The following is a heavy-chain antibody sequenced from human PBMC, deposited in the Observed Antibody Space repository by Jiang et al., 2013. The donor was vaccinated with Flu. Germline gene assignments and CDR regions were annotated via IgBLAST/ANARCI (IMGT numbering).Heavy chain of an antibody. D-gene: IGHD6-19*01. V-gene: IGHV3-23*01. Sequence: VQLLESGGGLVQPGGSLRLSCAASGFTFSSYGMNWVRQAPGRGLEWVSGISASGGSTYYADSVKGRFTISRDNSKNTLYLQMHTLRAEDTAVYYCAKASPGSGWAFYYYGMDVWGQGTTVTVSS. CDR3: AKASPGSGWAFYYYGMDV. CDR2: ISASGGST. J-gene: IGHJ6*02. CDR1: GFTFSSYG.